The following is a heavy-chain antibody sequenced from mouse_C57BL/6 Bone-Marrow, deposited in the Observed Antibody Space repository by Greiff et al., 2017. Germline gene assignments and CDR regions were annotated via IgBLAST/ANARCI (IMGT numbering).Heavy chain of an antibody. CDR2: ISNGGGST. J-gene: IGHJ3*01. CDR1: GFTFSDYY. Sequence: DVMLVESGGGLVQPGGSLKLSCAASGFTFSDYYMYWVRQTPEKRLEWVAYISNGGGSTYYPDTVKGRFTISRDNAKNTLYLQMSRLKSEDTAMYYCARHGGYGSSYSFAYWGQGTLVTVSA. V-gene: IGHV5-12*01. D-gene: IGHD1-1*01. CDR3: ARHGGYGSSYSFAY.